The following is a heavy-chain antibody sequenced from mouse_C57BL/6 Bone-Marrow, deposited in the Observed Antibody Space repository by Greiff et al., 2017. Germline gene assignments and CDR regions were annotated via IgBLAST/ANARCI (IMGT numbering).Heavy chain of an antibody. V-gene: IGHV2-9-1*01. CDR1: GFSLTSYA. CDR2: IWTGGGT. D-gene: IGHD1-1*01. Sequence: QVQLKESGPGLVAPSQSLSITCTVSGFSLTSYAISWVRQPPGKGLEWLGVIWTGGGTNYNSALKSRLSISKDNSKSPVFLKMNSLQTDDTARDYCARRNYYGSREGYFDVWGTGTTVTVSS. J-gene: IGHJ1*03. CDR3: ARRNYYGSREGYFDV.